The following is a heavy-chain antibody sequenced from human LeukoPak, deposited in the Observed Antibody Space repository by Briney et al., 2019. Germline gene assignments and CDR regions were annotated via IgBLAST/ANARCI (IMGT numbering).Heavy chain of an antibody. V-gene: IGHV1-18*01. Sequence: WMGRISAYNGNTDYAQKFQGRVTMTTDTSTSTAYMELRSLRSDDTAVYYCARGEVPGDYWGQGTLVTVSS. J-gene: IGHJ4*02. D-gene: IGHD2-2*01. CDR2: ISAYNGNT. CDR3: ARGEVPGDY.